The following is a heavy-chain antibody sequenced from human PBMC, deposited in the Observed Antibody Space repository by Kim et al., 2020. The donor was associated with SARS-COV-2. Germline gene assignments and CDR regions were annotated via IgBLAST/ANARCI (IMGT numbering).Heavy chain of an antibody. V-gene: IGHV4-59*13. CDR1: GGSISSYY. CDR2: IYYSGST. J-gene: IGHJ6*02. CDR3: AAGYNYYGMDV. Sequence: SETLSLTCTVSGGSISSYYWSWIRQPPGKGLEWIGYIYYSGSTNYNPSLKSRVTISVDTSKNQFSLKLSSVTAADTAVYYCAAGYNYYGMDVWGQGTTVTVSS.